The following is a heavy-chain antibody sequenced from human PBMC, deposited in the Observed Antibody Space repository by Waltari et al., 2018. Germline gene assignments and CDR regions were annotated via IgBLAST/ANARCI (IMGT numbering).Heavy chain of an antibody. CDR1: GGPITTNYN. CDR3: GRIAFGDDGGYFQY. V-gene: IGHV4-39*01. J-gene: IGHJ1*01. D-gene: IGHD4-17*01. CDR2: MQYRGST. Sequence: QLQLQESGPGLVRPSETLSLTCTVSGGPITTNYNWAGVRQPPGKGLEWMGNMQYRGSTFYNPSLMSRVTISLDTSKNQFSLTLTSVDAADTAVYFCGRIAFGDDGGYFQYWGQGTLVTVSS.